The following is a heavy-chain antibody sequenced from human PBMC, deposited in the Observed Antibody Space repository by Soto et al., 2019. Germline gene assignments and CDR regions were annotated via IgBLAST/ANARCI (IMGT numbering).Heavy chain of an antibody. V-gene: IGHV1-3*01. CDR2: FNPGNGNT. J-gene: IGHJ4*02. CDR3: ARTNSNILSGYYAQGFAF. D-gene: IGHD3-9*01. Sequence: QVQLVQSGTEAKKPGASVKVSCRASGYIFNDYTIHWLRQAPGHSLEWMGWFNPGNGNTRFSQKFRDRVTVTTDTSASTAYMDLSRLSSDDTAVYYCARTNSNILSGYYAQGFAFWGQGALVTVSS. CDR1: GYIFNDYT.